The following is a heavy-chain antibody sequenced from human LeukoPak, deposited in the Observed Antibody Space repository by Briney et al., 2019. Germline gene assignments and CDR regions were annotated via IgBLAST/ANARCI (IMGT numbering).Heavy chain of an antibody. J-gene: IGHJ4*02. CDR3: ARSSTVQQLVTY. V-gene: IGHV1-46*01. CDR1: GYTFTTYY. Sequence: ASVRVSCKASGYTFTTYYVHWVRQAPGQGLEWMGIINPSGGSTTYAQKFRGRLTMTRDMSTSTVYMELSSLRSDDTAVYYCARSSTVQQLVTYWGQGTLVTVSS. D-gene: IGHD6-6*01. CDR2: INPSGGST.